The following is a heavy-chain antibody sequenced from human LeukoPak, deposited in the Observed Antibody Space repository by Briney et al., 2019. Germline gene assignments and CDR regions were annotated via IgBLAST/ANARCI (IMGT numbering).Heavy chain of an antibody. CDR3: ARGRDTIAD. D-gene: IGHD3-9*01. Sequence: SETLSLTCTVSGGSISNSSYYWGWIRQPPGKGLEWIGYIYYSGSTNYNPSLKSRVTISVDTSKNQFSLKLSSVTAADTAVYYCARGRDTIADWGQGTLVTVSS. V-gene: IGHV4-61*05. J-gene: IGHJ4*02. CDR2: IYYSGST. CDR1: GGSISNSSYY.